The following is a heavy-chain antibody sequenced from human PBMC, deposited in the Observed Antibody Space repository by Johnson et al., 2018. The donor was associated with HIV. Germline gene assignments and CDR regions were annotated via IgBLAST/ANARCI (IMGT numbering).Heavy chain of an antibody. J-gene: IGHJ3*02. CDR3: ARDAFDFRDATGRFGGAGFDI. D-gene: IGHD3-16*01. Sequence: EVQVVESGGGLIQPGGSLRLSCAASGFTVSSNYMSWVRQAPGKGLEWVSVIYSGGSTYYADSVKGRFTISRDNSKNTLYLQMNSLRAEDTAVYCCARDAFDFRDATGRFGGAGFDIWGQGTVVTVSS. CDR1: GFTVSSNY. V-gene: IGHV3-53*01. CDR2: IYSGGST.